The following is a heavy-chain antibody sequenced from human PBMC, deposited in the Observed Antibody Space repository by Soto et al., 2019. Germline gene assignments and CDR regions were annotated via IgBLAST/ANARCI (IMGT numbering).Heavy chain of an antibody. V-gene: IGHV1-3*01. J-gene: IGHJ5*02. Sequence: ASVKVSCKASGYTFTSYAMHWVRQAPGQRLEWMGWINAGNGNTKYSQKFQGRVTITRDTSASTAYMELSSLRSEDTAVYYCARSDIVATTETNNWFDPWGQGTLVTVSS. CDR1: GYTFTSYA. CDR2: INAGNGNT. D-gene: IGHD5-12*01. CDR3: ARSDIVATTETNNWFDP.